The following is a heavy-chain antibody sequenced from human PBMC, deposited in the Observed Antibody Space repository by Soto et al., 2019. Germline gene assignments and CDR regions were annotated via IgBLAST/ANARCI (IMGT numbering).Heavy chain of an antibody. CDR1: GDSGSSAGYS. V-gene: IGHV4-31*03. CDR2: IYYSGRT. D-gene: IGHD3-3*01. Sequence: QVQLQESGPGLVEPSQTLSLTCSVSGDSGSSAGYSWSWIRQPPGKCLEWIGEIYYSGRTSYNPSLQTRGTISLDTSRNLFSLRLSSVTAADTAVYFCARVGTDWSGYSYDFWGQGTPVTVSS. CDR3: ARVGTDWSGYSYDF. J-gene: IGHJ4*02.